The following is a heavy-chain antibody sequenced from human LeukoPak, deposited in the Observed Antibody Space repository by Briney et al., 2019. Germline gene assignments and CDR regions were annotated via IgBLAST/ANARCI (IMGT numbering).Heavy chain of an antibody. CDR3: AADVSNYVGPGPFGMDV. D-gene: IGHD4-11*01. Sequence: TSVRVSCEASGFTFTSSAVQWVRQARGQRLEWIGWIVVGSGNTNYAQKFQERVTITRDMSTSTAYMELRSLRSEDTAVYYCAADVSNYVGPGPFGMDVWGQGTTVTVSS. CDR2: IVVGSGNT. J-gene: IGHJ6*02. V-gene: IGHV1-58*01. CDR1: GFTFTSSA.